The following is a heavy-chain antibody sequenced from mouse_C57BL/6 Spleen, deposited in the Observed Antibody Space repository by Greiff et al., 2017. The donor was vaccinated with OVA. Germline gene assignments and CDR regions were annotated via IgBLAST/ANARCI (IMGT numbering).Heavy chain of an antibody. D-gene: IGHD2-3*01. Sequence: VQRVESGPGLVQPSQSLSITCTVSGFSLTSYGVHWVRQSPGKGLEWLGVIWSGGSTDYNAAFTSRLSISKDNSKSQVFFKMNSLQADDTAIYYCARERDGYYDAMDYWGQGTSVTVSS. V-gene: IGHV2-2*01. J-gene: IGHJ4*01. CDR2: IWSGGST. CDR3: ARERDGYYDAMDY. CDR1: GFSLTSYG.